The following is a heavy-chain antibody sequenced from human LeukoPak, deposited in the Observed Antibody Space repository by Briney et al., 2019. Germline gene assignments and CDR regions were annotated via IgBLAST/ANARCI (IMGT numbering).Heavy chain of an antibody. CDR1: GFTFSSYA. Sequence: GGSLRLSCAASGFTFSSYAMSWVRQAPGKGLEWVSAISGSGGSTYYADSVKGRFTISRDNSKNTLYLQMNSLRAEDTAVYCCARTSFGVPATDAFDYWGQGTLVTVSS. J-gene: IGHJ4*02. V-gene: IGHV3-23*01. D-gene: IGHD2-2*01. CDR2: ISGSGGST. CDR3: ARTSFGVPATDAFDY.